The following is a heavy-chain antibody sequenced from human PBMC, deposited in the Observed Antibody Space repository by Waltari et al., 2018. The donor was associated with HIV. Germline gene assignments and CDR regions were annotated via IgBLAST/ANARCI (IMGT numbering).Heavy chain of an antibody. V-gene: IGHV3-13*01. J-gene: IGHJ4*01. CDR3: TRVATRSYFDS. CDR1: GFTFSSYD. CDR2: HGGAGDT. Sequence: EVQLIESGGGFVQPGGSLRLLCAASGFTFSSYDMHWVRQISGSSPALVSAHGGAGDTHYFGSVKGRFTISRDNAKSSLFLQMHSLRAEDTAVYYCTRVATRSYFDSWGHGTLVTVSS.